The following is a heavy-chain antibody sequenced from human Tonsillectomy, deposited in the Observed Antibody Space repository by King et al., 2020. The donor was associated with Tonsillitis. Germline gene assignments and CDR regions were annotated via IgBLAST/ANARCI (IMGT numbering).Heavy chain of an antibody. J-gene: IGHJ4*02. V-gene: IGHV4-38-2*01. CDR3: ARAGYGSAWSFDL. D-gene: IGHD6-19*01. Sequence: VQLQESGPGLVKPSETLSLTCAVSGYSISSGYYWGWIRQPPGKGLEWIGYSYQTGTAYYTPSLKGRVTISVDTSKNQFFLRLSSVTAAATAIYYCARAGYGSAWSFDLWGQGTLVTVSS. CDR1: GYSISSGYY. CDR2: SYQTGTA.